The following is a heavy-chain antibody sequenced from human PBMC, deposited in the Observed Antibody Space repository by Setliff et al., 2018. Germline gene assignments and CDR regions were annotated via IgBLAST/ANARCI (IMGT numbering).Heavy chain of an antibody. V-gene: IGHV3-33*01. CDR2: IWFDGRKT. CDR1: GFTFSAHG. Sequence: GGSLRLSCEVSGFTFSAHGMHWVRQAPGKGPEWVAVIWFDGRKTQYGDSVKGRFTISRDNAKNSLYLQMNSLRAEDTAIYYCVRALAYYYMDVWGKGTTVTVSS. J-gene: IGHJ6*03. CDR3: VRALAYYYMDV.